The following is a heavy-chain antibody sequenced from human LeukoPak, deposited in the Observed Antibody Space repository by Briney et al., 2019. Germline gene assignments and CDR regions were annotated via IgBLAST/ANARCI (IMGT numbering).Heavy chain of an antibody. CDR2: IYTSGST. V-gene: IGHV4-61*02. D-gene: IGHD3-22*01. J-gene: IGHJ4*02. CDR3: ARGGYDSSGYYDGYFDH. CDR1: GDSISSGSYY. Sequence: SETLSLTCTVSGDSISSGSYYWSWIRQPAGKGLEWIGRIYTSGSTNYNPSLKSRVTISVDTSKNQFSLKLSSVTAADTAVYYCARGGYDSSGYYDGYFDHWGQGTLVTVSS.